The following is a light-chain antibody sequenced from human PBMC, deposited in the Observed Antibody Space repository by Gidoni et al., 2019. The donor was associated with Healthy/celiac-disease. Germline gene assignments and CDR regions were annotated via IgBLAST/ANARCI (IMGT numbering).Light chain of an antibody. CDR2: GAS. J-gene: IGKJ5*01. CDR3: QQYNNWPIT. Sequence: EIVMTQSPATLSVSPGERATLSCRASQSVSSNLAWYQQKPGQAPRLRIYGASTRATGIPARFSGSGSGTEVTLTISSLQSEDFAVYYCQQYNNWPITFGQGTRLEIK. CDR1: QSVSSN. V-gene: IGKV3-15*01.